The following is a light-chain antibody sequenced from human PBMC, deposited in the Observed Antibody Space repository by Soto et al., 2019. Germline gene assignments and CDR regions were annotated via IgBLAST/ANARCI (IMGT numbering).Light chain of an antibody. J-gene: IGKJ3*01. V-gene: IGKV1-27*01. CDR3: QRYGGTPYT. CDR1: PDISDY. CDR2: AAS. Sequence: DIQMTQSPSSLSASIGDRVTITCRASPDISDYLAWYQQKPGKVPNLLIYAASTLQSGVPSRFSCSGSGTEFTLTISSLQSEDVASYYCQRYGGTPYTFGPGTKVDIK.